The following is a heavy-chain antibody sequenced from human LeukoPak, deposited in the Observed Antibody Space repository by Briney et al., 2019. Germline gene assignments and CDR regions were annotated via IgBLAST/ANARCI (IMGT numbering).Heavy chain of an antibody. CDR3: ARGSSGSYRWYFQH. Sequence: ASVKVSCKASGGTFSSYAISWVRQAPGQGLEWMGGIIPIFGTANYAQKFQGRVTITADKSTSTAYMELSSLRSEDTAVYYCARGSSGSYRWYFQHWGQGTLVTVSS. J-gene: IGHJ1*01. CDR1: GGTFSSYA. CDR2: IIPIFGTA. D-gene: IGHD1-26*01. V-gene: IGHV1-69*06.